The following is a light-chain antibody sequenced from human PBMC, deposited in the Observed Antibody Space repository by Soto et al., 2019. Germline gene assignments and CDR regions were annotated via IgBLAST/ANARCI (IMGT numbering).Light chain of an antibody. CDR3: QQYGSSPWT. Sequence: IVMTQSPDSLAVSLGERATINCKSSQSVSSSYLVWYQQKPGQAPRLLIYGASSRATGIPDRFSGSGSGTDFTLTISRLEPEDFAVYYCQQYGSSPWTFGQGTKVDI. CDR2: GAS. V-gene: IGKV3-20*01. CDR1: QSVSSSY. J-gene: IGKJ1*01.